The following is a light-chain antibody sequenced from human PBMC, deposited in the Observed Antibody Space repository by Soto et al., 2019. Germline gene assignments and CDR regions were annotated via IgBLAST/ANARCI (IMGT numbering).Light chain of an antibody. CDR3: LQDYSYPWT. J-gene: IGKJ1*01. Sequence: IQMTQSPSSLSASVGDRVTITCRASQGIRNDLGWYQQKPGKAPKLLIHAASSLESGVPSRFSGRGSGTDFTFTISSLQPEDFATYYCLQDYSYPWTFGQGTKVEI. CDR2: AAS. CDR1: QGIRND. V-gene: IGKV1-6*01.